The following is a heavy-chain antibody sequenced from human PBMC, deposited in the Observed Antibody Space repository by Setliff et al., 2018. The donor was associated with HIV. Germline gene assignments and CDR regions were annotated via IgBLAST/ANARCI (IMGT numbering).Heavy chain of an antibody. CDR2: ISAHNGNT. CDR3: ARDYAYDIWTGYYSPPDAFDI. J-gene: IGHJ3*02. CDR1: GYTFTRYG. Sequence: KVSCKASGYTFTRYGISWVRQAPGQGLEWMGWISAHNGNTNYAQKLQGRVTMTTDTSTSTAYMELRSLRSDDTAVYYCARDYAYDIWTGYYSPPDAFDIWGQGTMVTVSS. V-gene: IGHV1-18*01. D-gene: IGHD3-9*01.